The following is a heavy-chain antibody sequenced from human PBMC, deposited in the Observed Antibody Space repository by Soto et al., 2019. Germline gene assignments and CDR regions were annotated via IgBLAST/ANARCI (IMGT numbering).Heavy chain of an antibody. J-gene: IGHJ1*01. V-gene: IGHV1-3*01. Sequence: QVQLVQSGAEVKKPGASVKVFCKASGYTFTTYAMHWVRQAPGQSLEWMGWVSADNENTKYSQKFQGRVTITRDTSASTAYMELSSLRFEDTAVYYCARGDAIKYTYWGQGTLVTVSS. CDR2: VSADNENT. D-gene: IGHD5-18*01. CDR1: GYTFTTYA. CDR3: ARGDAIKYTY.